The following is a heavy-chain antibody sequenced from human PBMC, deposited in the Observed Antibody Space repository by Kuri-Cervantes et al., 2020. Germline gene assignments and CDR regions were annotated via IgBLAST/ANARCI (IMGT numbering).Heavy chain of an antibody. CDR2: INHSGST. D-gene: IGHD6-19*01. V-gene: IGHV4-39*07. J-gene: IGHJ4*02. Sequence: GSLRLSCTVSGGSISSSSYYWSWIRQPPGKGLEWIGEINHSGSTNYNPSLKSRVTISVDMSKNQFSLRLNSVTATDTAVYYCATSVQWLAPFDYWGQGTLVTVSS. CDR1: GGSISSSSYY. CDR3: ATSVQWLAPFDY.